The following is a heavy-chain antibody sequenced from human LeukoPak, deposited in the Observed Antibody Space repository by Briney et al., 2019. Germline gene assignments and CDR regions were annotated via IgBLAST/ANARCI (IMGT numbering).Heavy chain of an antibody. Sequence: ASVKVSCKASGYTFIGYYMHWVRQAPGQGLEWMGWINPNSGGTNYAQKFRGRVTMTRDTSISTAYMELSRLRSDDTAVYYCARERALRFCDYWGQGTLVTVSS. CDR3: ARERALRFCDY. D-gene: IGHD3-3*01. CDR1: GYTFIGYY. J-gene: IGHJ4*02. CDR2: INPNSGGT. V-gene: IGHV1-2*02.